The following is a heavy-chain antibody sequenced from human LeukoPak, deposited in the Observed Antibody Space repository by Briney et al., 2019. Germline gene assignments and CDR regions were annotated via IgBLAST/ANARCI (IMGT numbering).Heavy chain of an antibody. Sequence: PSETLSLTCTVSGGTISSGGYYWSWIRQHPGKGLEWIGYIYYSGSTYYNPSLKSRVTISVDTSKNQFSLKLSSVTAADTAVYYCARGKGLHLFDYWGQGTLVTVSS. CDR2: IYYSGST. V-gene: IGHV4-31*03. J-gene: IGHJ4*02. CDR1: GGTISSGGYY. D-gene: IGHD4-11*01. CDR3: ARGKGLHLFDY.